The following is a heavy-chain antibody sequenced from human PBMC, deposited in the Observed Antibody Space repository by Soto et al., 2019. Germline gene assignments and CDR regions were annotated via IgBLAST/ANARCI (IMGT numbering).Heavy chain of an antibody. CDR1: GYTFTSYY. CDR2: INPSGGST. CDR3: AREVIYSFSLLRGGNWFDP. D-gene: IGHD4-4*01. J-gene: IGHJ5*02. V-gene: IGHV1-46*01. Sequence: GASVKVSCKASGYTFTSYYMHWVRQAPGQGLEWMGIINPSGGSTSYAQKFQGRVTMTRDTSTSTVYMELSSLRSEDTAVYYCAREVIYSFSLLRGGNWFDPWGQGTLVTVSS.